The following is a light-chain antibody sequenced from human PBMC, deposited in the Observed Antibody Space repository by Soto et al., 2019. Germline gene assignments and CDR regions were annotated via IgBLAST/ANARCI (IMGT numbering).Light chain of an antibody. Sequence: EILLTQSPATLSLSPGETATLSCRASQSVSTYLAWYQQKPGQPPRLLIYDASNRATGVPARFSGSGSGTDFTLTISSLEPEDFAVHYCQQRSNWPLLTFGGGTKVEIK. CDR1: QSVSTY. V-gene: IGKV3-11*01. J-gene: IGKJ4*02. CDR2: DAS. CDR3: QQRSNWPLLT.